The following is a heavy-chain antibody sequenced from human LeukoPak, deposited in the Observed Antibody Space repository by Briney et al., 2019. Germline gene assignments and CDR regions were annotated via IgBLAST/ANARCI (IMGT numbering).Heavy chain of an antibody. CDR1: GFTFSSYG. CDR2: IWYDGSNK. Sequence: GSLRLSCAASGFTFSSYGMHWVRQAPGKGLEWVAVIWYDGSNKYYADSVKGRFTISRDNSKNTLYLQMNSLRAEDTAVYYCARGLWFGEPQSDYWGQGTLVTVSS. V-gene: IGHV3-33*01. D-gene: IGHD3-10*01. J-gene: IGHJ4*02. CDR3: ARGLWFGEPQSDY.